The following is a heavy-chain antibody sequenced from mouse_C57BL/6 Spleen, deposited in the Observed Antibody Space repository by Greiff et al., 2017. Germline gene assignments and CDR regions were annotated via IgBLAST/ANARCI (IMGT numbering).Heavy chain of an antibody. V-gene: IGHV5-16*01. CDR3: ARKIYTGAMDY. Sequence: EVQRVASEGGLVQPGSSMKLSCTASGFTFSDYYMAWVRQVPEKGLEWVANINYDGSSTYYLDSLTSRFIISRDNAKNILYLQMSSLKSEDTATYCCARKIYTGAMDYWGQGTSVTVSS. CDR1: GFTFSDYY. D-gene: IGHD2-1*01. CDR2: INYDGSST. J-gene: IGHJ4*01.